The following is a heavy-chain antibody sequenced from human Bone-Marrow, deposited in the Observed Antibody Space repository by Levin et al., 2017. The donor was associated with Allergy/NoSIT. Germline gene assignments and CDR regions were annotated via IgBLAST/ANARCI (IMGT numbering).Heavy chain of an antibody. CDR2: ISSSSSYI. Sequence: GGSLRLSCAASGFTFSSYSMNWVRQAPGKGLEWVSSISSSSSYIYYADSVKGRFTISRDNAKNSLYLQMNSLRAEDTAVYYCARENVRFSGWPELNYYYYGMDVWGQGTTVTVSS. J-gene: IGHJ6*02. V-gene: IGHV3-21*01. D-gene: IGHD6-19*01. CDR3: ARENVRFSGWPELNYYYYGMDV. CDR1: GFTFSSYS.